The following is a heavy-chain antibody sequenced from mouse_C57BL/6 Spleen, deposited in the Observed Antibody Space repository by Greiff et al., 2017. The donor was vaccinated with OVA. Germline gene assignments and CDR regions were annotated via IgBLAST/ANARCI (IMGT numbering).Heavy chain of an antibody. J-gene: IGHJ4*01. D-gene: IGHD2-4*01. CDR2: ISDGGSYT. CDR3: ARGGLYDYDPYYAMDY. V-gene: IGHV5-4*01. CDR1: GFTFSSYA. Sequence: EVQGVESGGGLVKPGGSLKLSCAASGFTFSSYALSWVRQTPEKRLEWVATISDGGSYTYYPDNVKGRFTISRDNAKNNLYLQMSHLNTEDTAMYYCARGGLYDYDPYYAMDYWGQGTSVTVSS.